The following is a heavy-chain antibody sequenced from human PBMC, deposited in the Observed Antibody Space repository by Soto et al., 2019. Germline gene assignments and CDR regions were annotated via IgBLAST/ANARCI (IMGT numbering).Heavy chain of an antibody. CDR3: ARDRRWDYDSSGYYSDAFDI. CDR1: GYPFTSYY. D-gene: IGHD3-22*01. Sequence: GXAVKVSCKASGYPFTSYYVHWVRQAPGQGLEWMGIINPSGGSTSYAQKFQCRVTMTRDTSTSTVYMELSSLRSEDTAVYYCARDRRWDYDSSGYYSDAFDIWGQGTMVTVSS. V-gene: IGHV1-46*01. J-gene: IGHJ3*02. CDR2: INPSGGST.